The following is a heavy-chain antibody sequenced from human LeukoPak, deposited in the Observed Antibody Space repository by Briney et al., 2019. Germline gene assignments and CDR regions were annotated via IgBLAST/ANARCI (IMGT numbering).Heavy chain of an antibody. CDR2: ISSSGSTI. CDR1: GFTFSSYE. V-gene: IGHV3-48*03. J-gene: IGHJ4*02. D-gene: IGHD3-22*01. Sequence: PGGSLRLSCAASGFTFSSYEMNWVRQAPGKGLEWVSYISSSGSTIYYADSVKGRFTISRDNAKNSLYLQMNSLRAEDTAVYYCASPNYYDSSGYFDYFDYWGQGTLVTVSS. CDR3: ASPNYYDSSGYFDYFDY.